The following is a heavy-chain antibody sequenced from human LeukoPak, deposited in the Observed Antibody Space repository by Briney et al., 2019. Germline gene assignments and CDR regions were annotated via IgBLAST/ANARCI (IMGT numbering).Heavy chain of an antibody. CDR3: ARHGVGSSWFGFDY. Sequence: GESLKISCQASGYTFNNYWIGWVRQMPGKGLEWMGIINPGDSDPRYSPSLQGRATISADRSISTAYLQWSSLKASDTAMYYCARHGVGSSWFGFDYWGQGTRVIVSS. CDR1: GYTFNNYW. J-gene: IGHJ4*02. D-gene: IGHD6-6*01. V-gene: IGHV5-51*01. CDR2: INPGDSDP.